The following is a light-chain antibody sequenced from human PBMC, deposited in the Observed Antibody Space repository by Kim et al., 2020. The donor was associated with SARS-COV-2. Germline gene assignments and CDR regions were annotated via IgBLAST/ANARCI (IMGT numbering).Light chain of an antibody. J-gene: IGLJ1*01. CDR2: EVS. Sequence: QYVTISCTGPSSDVGGYNYVSWYQQHPGKAPNLMIYEVSKRPSGVTDRFSGSKSGNSASLTVSGLQAEDEAEYYCTSYAGSNNPYVFGTGTKVTVL. CDR1: SSDVGGYNY. V-gene: IGLV2-8*01. CDR3: TSYAGSNNPYV.